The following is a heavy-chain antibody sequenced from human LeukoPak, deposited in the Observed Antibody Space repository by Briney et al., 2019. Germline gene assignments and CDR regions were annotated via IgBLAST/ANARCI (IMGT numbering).Heavy chain of an antibody. CDR2: AFYIGTT. CDR1: GVSLGSSTYY. Sequence: SETLSLTCTVSGVSLGSSTYYWGWVRQTPGKGPEWIGTAFYIGTTAYNPSLRDRVTFSVDKSTNHISLNLTSTTAADTAVYYCVGLRGLPGYYYYMDVWGKGTTVTVSS. D-gene: IGHD3-16*01. CDR3: VGLRGLPGYYYYMDV. V-gene: IGHV4-39*02. J-gene: IGHJ6*03.